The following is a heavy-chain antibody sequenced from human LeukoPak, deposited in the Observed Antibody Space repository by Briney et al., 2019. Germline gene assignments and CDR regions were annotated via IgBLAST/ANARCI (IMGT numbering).Heavy chain of an antibody. CDR3: AIWRSTMTTWFVRAGAPVAFDI. CDR2: ISSSSSYI. CDR1: GFTFSSYS. J-gene: IGHJ3*02. V-gene: IGHV3-21*01. D-gene: IGHD4-17*01. Sequence: GGSLRLSCAASGFTFSSYSMNWVRQAPGKGLEWVSSISSSSSYIYYADSVKGRFTISRDNAKNSLYLQMNSLRAEDTAVYYCAIWRSTMTTWFVRAGAPVAFDIWGQGTMVTVSS.